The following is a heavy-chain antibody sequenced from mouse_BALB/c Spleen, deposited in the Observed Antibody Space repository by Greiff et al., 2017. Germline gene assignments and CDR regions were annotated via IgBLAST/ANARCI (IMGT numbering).Heavy chain of an antibody. V-gene: IGHV14-3*02. CDR3: ARSTGRVYAMDY. J-gene: IGHJ4*01. CDR2: IDPANGNT. D-gene: IGHD4-1*02. CDR1: GFNIKDTY. Sequence: EVQLVESGAELVKPGASVKLSCTASGFNIKDTYMHWVKQRPEQGLEWIGRIDPANGNTKYDPKFQGKATITADTSSNTAYLQLSSLTSEDTAVYYCARSTGRVYAMDYWGQGTSVTVSS.